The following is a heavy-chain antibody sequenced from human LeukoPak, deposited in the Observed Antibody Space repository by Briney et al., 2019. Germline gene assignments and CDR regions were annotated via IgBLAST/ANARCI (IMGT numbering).Heavy chain of an antibody. D-gene: IGHD2-2*01. CDR1: GGSISSGSYY. V-gene: IGHV4-61*02. J-gene: IGHJ5*02. CDR2: IYTSGST. Sequence: SETPSLTCTASGGSISSGSYYWGWIRQPAGKGLEWIMRIYTSGSTNYNPSLKSRVTISVDTTKNQFSLKLSSVTAADTAVYYCARGLSLGYCSSTSCLGWFDPWGQGTLVTVSS. CDR3: ARGLSLGYCSSTSCLGWFDP.